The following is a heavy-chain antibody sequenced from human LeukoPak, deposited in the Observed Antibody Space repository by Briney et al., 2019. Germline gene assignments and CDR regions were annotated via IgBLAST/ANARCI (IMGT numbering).Heavy chain of an antibody. D-gene: IGHD1-26*01. CDR1: GGSISSGDYY. J-gene: IGHJ4*02. V-gene: IGHV4-30-4*01. CDR3: ARDNPTYSDSGPG. Sequence: PSQTLSLTCTVSGGSISSGDYYWSWTRQPPGKGLEWIGYIYYSGSTYYNPSLKSRVTISVDTSKNQFSLKLSSVTAADTAVYYCARDNPTYSDSGPGWGQGTLVTVSS. CDR2: IYYSGST.